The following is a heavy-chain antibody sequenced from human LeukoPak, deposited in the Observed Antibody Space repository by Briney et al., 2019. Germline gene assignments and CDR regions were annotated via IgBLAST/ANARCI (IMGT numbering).Heavy chain of an antibody. CDR2: IDPNTGDT. J-gene: IGHJ4*02. CDR3: ARLGLHGSGTYYFFDY. V-gene: IGHV1-2*06. CDR1: GQSLTGYF. D-gene: IGHD3-10*01. Sequence: ASVKVSCKASGQSLTGYFIHWVRQAPGQGLEWVGRIDPNTGDTIYAQNFQGRVTVTSATSISTAYMELSRLTSDDTAVYFCARLGLHGSGTYYFFDYWGQGILVTVSS.